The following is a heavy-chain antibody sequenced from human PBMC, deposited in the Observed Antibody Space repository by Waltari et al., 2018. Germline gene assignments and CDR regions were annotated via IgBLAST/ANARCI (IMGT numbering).Heavy chain of an antibody. J-gene: IGHJ6*02. Sequence: QVQLLQSGAEVKTPGASVKVSCQVSGLTLNDLSMQWVRQLPGGGLQWMGGVVPEEGKTGMGQASQGRITMTEETSTDTADMELNNLTSEETAVYYGAAESPGTDDRFYYYHIMDFWGQGTTVTVSS. CDR1: GLTLNDLS. V-gene: IGHV1-24*01. CDR3: AAESPGTDDRFYYYHIMDF. CDR2: VVPEEGKT.